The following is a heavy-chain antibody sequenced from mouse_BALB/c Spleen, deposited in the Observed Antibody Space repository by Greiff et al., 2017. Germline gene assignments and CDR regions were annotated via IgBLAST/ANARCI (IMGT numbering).Heavy chain of an antibody. J-gene: IGHJ2*01. D-gene: IGHD2-1*01. Sequence: VQRVESGPGLVQPSQSLSITCTVSGFSLTSYGVHWVRQSPGKGLEWLGVIWSGGSTDYNAAFISRLSISKDNSKSQVFFKMNSLQANDTAIYYCARTGYGNYLDYWGQGTTLTVSS. CDR1: GFSLTSYG. CDR2: IWSGGST. V-gene: IGHV2-2*02. CDR3: ARTGYGNYLDY.